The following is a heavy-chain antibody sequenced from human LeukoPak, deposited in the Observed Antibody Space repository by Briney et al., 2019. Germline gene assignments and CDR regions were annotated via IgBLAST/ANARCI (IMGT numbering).Heavy chain of an antibody. CDR1: GYTFTSYD. Sequence: ASVKVSCKASGYTFTSYDINWVRQATGQGLEWMGWMNPNSGNTGYAQKFQGRVTMTRNTSISTAYMELSSLRSEDTAVYYCARGRCGDQQLVFYYYYYYMDVWGKGTTVTVSS. J-gene: IGHJ6*03. CDR2: MNPNSGNT. CDR3: ARGRCGDQQLVFYYYYYYMDV. V-gene: IGHV1-8*01. D-gene: IGHD6-13*01.